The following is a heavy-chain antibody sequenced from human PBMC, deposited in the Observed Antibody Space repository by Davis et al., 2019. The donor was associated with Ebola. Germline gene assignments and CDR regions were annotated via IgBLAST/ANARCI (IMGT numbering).Heavy chain of an antibody. CDR1: GYSFSEYY. D-gene: IGHD3-9*01. J-gene: IGHJ6*02. CDR2: VDPKAGKT. CDR3: ATLDILTAYIPYAMDV. V-gene: IGHV1-69-2*01. Sequence: AASVKVSCKGSGYSFSEYYMHWIQGAPGKGLEWVGLVDPKAGKTVYAEKFKDRVTITADKSADTVYMELSSLTYEDTAIYYCATLDILTAYIPYAMDVWGQGTTVTVS.